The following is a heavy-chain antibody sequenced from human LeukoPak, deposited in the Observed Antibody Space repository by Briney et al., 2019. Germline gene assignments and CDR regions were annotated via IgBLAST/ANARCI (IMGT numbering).Heavy chain of an antibody. Sequence: PSETLSLTCAVSDDSFSSHYWTWIRQPPGKGLEWIGYISYIGTTNYNPSLKSRVTISIDTSKNQFTLKLSSVTAADTAVYYCARDLVTVTKGFDIWGQGTMVSVSS. V-gene: IGHV4-59*11. CDR1: DDSFSSHY. CDR3: ARDLVTVTKGFDI. D-gene: IGHD4-17*01. J-gene: IGHJ3*02. CDR2: ISYIGTT.